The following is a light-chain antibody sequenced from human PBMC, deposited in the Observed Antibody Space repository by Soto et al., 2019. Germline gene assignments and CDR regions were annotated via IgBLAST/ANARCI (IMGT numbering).Light chain of an antibody. CDR3: QQYDKSIT. CDR1: QDISNY. Sequence: DIQMTQSPSSLFASVRDRVTITCQASQDISNYLNWYQQKPGKAPKLLIYDASNLETGVPSRFSGSGSGTDFTFTISSLQPEDIATYYCQQYDKSITFGQGTRLEIK. J-gene: IGKJ5*01. V-gene: IGKV1-33*01. CDR2: DAS.